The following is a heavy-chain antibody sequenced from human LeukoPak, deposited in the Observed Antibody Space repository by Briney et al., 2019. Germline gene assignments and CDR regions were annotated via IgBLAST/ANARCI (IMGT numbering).Heavy chain of an antibody. Sequence: SETLSLTCTVSGGSFSSYYWTWIRQPPGKGLEWIGYIYHTGSTNYNPSLKSRVTISVDTSKSQFSLKLTSVTAADTAVYFCARVAGYTYSYYYFDYWGQGTLVTVSS. CDR2: IYHTGST. CDR1: GGSFSSYY. J-gene: IGHJ4*02. CDR3: ARVAGYTYSYYYFDY. D-gene: IGHD5-18*01. V-gene: IGHV4-59*01.